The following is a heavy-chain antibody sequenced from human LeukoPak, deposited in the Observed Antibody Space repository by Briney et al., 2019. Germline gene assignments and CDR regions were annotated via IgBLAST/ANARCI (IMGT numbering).Heavy chain of an antibody. D-gene: IGHD5-18*01. CDR3: ARDAGYVRFDF. CDR1: GFSFEDYA. CDR2: ITWNSDRM. V-gene: IGHV3-9*03. Sequence: PGGSLRLSCAASGFSFEDYAMHWVRQAPGKGLEWVSGITWNSDRMGYADSVKGRFTISRDNSRNTLYLQMGSLRAEDMAVYYCARDAGYVRFDFWGQGTLATVSS. J-gene: IGHJ4*02.